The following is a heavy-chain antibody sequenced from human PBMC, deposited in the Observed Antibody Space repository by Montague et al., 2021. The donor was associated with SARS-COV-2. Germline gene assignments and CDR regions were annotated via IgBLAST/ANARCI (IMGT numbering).Heavy chain of an antibody. CDR3: ARGGGRLQYSYYYGMDV. D-gene: IGHD5-12*01. J-gene: IGHJ6*02. V-gene: IGHV4-59*01. CDR1: GGSMINNY. CDR2: IYYTGST. Sequence: TLSLTCSVSGGSMINNYWSWIRQPPGKGLEWMGYIYYTGSTDYNPSLESRATLSIDTSKNEFSLKLTSVTAADTAVYYCARGGGRLQYSYYYGMDVWGQGTTVTVSS.